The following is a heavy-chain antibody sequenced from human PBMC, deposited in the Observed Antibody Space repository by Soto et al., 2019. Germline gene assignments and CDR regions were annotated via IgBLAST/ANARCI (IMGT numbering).Heavy chain of an antibody. CDR1: GYTFTGHY. J-gene: IGHJ6*02. D-gene: IGHD3-22*01. V-gene: IGHV1-2*04. Sequence: ASVKVSCKASGYTFTGHYTHWVRQAPGQGLEWMGWINPNSGGTNYAQKFQGWVTMTRDTSISTAYMELSRLRSDDTAVFYFACGWYFYDSSGYYPVDYHGMDVCGQGTPVTVPS. CDR2: INPNSGGT. CDR3: ACGWYFYDSSGYYPVDYHGMDV.